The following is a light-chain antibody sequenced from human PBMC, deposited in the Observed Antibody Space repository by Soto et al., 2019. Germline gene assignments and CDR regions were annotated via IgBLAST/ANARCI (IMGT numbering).Light chain of an antibody. Sequence: DIQMTQSPSTLSASVGDRVTITCRACQIISSWLAWYQQKPGKAPKLLIYDASSLESGVPSRFSGSGSGTEFTLTISSLQPDDFATYYCQQYNSYSRFGQGTKVDIK. CDR3: QQYNSYSR. V-gene: IGKV1-5*01. CDR1: QIISSW. J-gene: IGKJ1*01. CDR2: DAS.